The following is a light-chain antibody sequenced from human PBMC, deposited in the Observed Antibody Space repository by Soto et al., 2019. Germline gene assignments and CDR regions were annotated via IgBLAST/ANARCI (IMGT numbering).Light chain of an antibody. CDR3: HQCLSSRT. CDR2: AAS. J-gene: IGKJ1*01. CDR1: QSVSSSY. Sequence: ESVLTQSPGTLSLSPGERASLSCRASQSVSSSYLAWYQQRPGQAPRLLIYAASSRATGIPDRFSGSGSGTDFTLTISKLEPEDFAVYYCHQCLSSRTFGQGTKVDIK. V-gene: IGKV3-20*01.